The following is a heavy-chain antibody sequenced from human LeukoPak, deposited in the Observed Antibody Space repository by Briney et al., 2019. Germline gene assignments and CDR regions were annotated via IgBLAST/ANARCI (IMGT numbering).Heavy chain of an antibody. V-gene: IGHV3-30*04. CDR1: GFTFGSYA. CDR2: ISYDGSNK. J-gene: IGHJ4*02. Sequence: GRSLRLSCAASGFTFGSYAFHWVRQAPGKGLEWVAVISYDGSNKYYADSVKGRFTISRDNFKNTLFLQMNSLRLEDTAVYYCASGAGGWELLTKSTFDYWGQGTLVTVSS. D-gene: IGHD1-26*01. CDR3: ASGAGGWELLTKSTFDY.